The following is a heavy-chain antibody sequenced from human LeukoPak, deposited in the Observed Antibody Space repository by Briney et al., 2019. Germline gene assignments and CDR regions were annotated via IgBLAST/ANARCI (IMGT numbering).Heavy chain of an antibody. Sequence: GGSLRLSCAASGFSFSDYGMHWVRQAPGKGLEWVSFIRKDGIDTNYVDSVKGRFTISRDTSNKMVYLQMNSLRTEDMAVYYCAKDRAGNSWNFDYWGQGILVAVSS. CDR3: AKDRAGNSWNFDY. J-gene: IGHJ4*02. CDR2: IRKDGIDT. D-gene: IGHD6-13*01. V-gene: IGHV3-30*02. CDR1: GFSFSDYG.